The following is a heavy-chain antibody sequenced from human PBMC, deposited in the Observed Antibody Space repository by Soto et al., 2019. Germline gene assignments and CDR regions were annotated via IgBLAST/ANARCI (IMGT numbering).Heavy chain of an antibody. Sequence: QVQLQESGPGLVKPSETLSLTCTVSGGSISSYYWSWIRQPPGKGQEWIGYIYYSGSTNYNPSLKSRVTISVDTSKNQFSLKLSSVTAADTAVYYCARHEVTVTTLSDWYFDLWGHGTLVTVSS. CDR1: GGSISSYY. CDR3: ARHEVTVTTLSDWYFDL. CDR2: IYYSGST. D-gene: IGHD4-17*01. J-gene: IGHJ2*01. V-gene: IGHV4-59*08.